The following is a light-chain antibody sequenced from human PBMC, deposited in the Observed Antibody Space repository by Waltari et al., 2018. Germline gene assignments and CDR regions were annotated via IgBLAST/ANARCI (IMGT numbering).Light chain of an antibody. CDR3: QSADSSGTYV. CDR1: ALPKQY. J-gene: IGLJ1*01. Sequence: SYELTQPPSVSVSPGQTARTTCSGDALPKQYAYWYQQKPGQPPVLGIYKDSERPSGIPERFSGSSSGTTVTLTISGVQAEDEADYYCQSADSSGTYVFGTGTKVTVL. V-gene: IGLV3-25*03. CDR2: KDS.